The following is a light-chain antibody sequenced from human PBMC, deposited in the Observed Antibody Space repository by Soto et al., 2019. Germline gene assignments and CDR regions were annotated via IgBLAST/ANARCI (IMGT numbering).Light chain of an antibody. V-gene: IGLV1-40*01. CDR2: GNT. CDR1: SSNIGAGYD. J-gene: IGLJ2*01. Sequence: QSVLTQPPSVSGAPGQRVTISCTGSSSNIGAGYDVHWYQQLPGTAPKLLIYGNTNRPSGVPDRFSGSQSGTSASLAITGLQAEDEADYYCQSYDGSLSGVVFGGGTKRTVL. CDR3: QSYDGSLSGVV.